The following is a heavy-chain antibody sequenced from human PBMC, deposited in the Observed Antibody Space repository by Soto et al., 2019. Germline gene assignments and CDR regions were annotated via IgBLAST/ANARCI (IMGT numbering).Heavy chain of an antibody. D-gene: IGHD3-3*01. V-gene: IGHV1-18*01. CDR1: GYTFTSYL. CDR3: ARVQTFWSGFDYYYMDV. CDR2: ISAYNGNT. Sequence: SVKVSCKASGYTFTSYLISCVRHAPEQGLEWMGWISAYNGNTNYAQKLQGRVTMTTDTSTSTAYMELRSLRSDDTAVYYCARVQTFWSGFDYYYMDVWGKGTTVIVSS. J-gene: IGHJ6*03.